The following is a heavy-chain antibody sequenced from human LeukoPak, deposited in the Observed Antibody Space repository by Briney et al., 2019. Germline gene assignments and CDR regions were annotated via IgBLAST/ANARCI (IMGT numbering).Heavy chain of an antibody. D-gene: IGHD4-11*01. CDR2: ISSSSSYI. CDR1: GFTFSSHS. CDR3: ARDPYSGLFDS. V-gene: IGHV3-21*01. J-gene: IGHJ4*02. Sequence: GGSLRLSCAASGFTFSSHSMNWVRQAPGKGLEWVSSISSSSSYIYYADSVKGRFTISRDNAKNSLYVQMNSLRAEDTAVYYCARDPYSGLFDSWGQGTLVTVSS.